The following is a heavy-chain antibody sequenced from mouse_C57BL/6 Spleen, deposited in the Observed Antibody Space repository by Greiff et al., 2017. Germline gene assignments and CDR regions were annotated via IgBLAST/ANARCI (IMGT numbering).Heavy chain of an antibody. D-gene: IGHD3-2*02. CDR2: ISDGGSYT. Sequence: DVKLVESGGGLVKPGGSLKLSCAASGFTFSSYAMSWVRQTPEKRLEWVATISDGGSYTYYPDNVKGRFTISRDNAKNNLYLQMSHLKSEDTAMYYCARERLSYFDYWGQGTTLTVSS. J-gene: IGHJ2*01. CDR3: ARERLSYFDY. CDR1: GFTFSSYA. V-gene: IGHV5-4*01.